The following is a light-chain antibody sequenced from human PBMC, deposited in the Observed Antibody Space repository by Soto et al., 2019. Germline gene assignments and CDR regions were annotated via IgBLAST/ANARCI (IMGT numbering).Light chain of an antibody. CDR1: SSDVGYYNY. V-gene: IGLV2-8*01. J-gene: IGLJ1*01. CDR2: DVS. CDR3: SLFAGSASPYV. Sequence: QTALAEPPSASGSPGQSVTIACTGTSSDVGYYNYVSWYQQPPGKAPKLLIYDVSKRPSGVPDRFSGSKSGNTASLTVSGLQAEDEGDYYCSLFAGSASPYVYGPAPQVAVL.